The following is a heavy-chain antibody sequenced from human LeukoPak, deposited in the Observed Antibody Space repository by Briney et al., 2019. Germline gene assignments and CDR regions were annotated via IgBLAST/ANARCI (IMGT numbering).Heavy chain of an antibody. CDR1: GFTFSSYG. D-gene: IGHD1-7*01. J-gene: IGHJ4*02. CDR3: AKDRPELELRKLRYYFDY. V-gene: IGHV3-30*18. Sequence: PGRSLRLSCAASGFTFSSYGMHWVRQAPGKGLEWVAFISYNGSNKYYADSVKGRFTISRDNSKNTLYLQMNSLRAEDTAVYYCAKDRPELELRKLRYYFDYWGQGTLVTVSS. CDR2: ISYNGSNK.